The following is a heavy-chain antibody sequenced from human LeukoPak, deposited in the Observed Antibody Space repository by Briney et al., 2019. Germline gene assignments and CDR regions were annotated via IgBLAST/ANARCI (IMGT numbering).Heavy chain of an antibody. J-gene: IGHJ6*02. CDR1: GGTFSSYA. Sequence: SVKVSCKASGGTFSSYAISWVRQAPGQGLEWMGGIIPIFGTASYAQKFQGRVTITADGSTSTAYMELSSLRSEDTAVYYCARDHRIPRITMVRGVNYYYYGMDVWGQGTTVTVSS. V-gene: IGHV1-69*13. CDR3: ARDHRIPRITMVRGVNYYYYGMDV. D-gene: IGHD3-10*01. CDR2: IIPIFGTA.